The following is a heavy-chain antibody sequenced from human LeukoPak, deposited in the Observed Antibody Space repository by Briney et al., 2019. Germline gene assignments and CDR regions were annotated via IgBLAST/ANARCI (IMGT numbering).Heavy chain of an antibody. D-gene: IGHD3-10*02. CDR2: INPNSGGT. CDR3: GRACSVGSQFDC. Sequence: ASVKVSCKASGYTFTGYDMHWGRQAPGQGLEWMGCINPNSGGTNYAHKFQGRVTMTRDTPISTDSMELSRLRSDGTAVYYCGRACSVGSQFDCWGEGTPVTVSS. V-gene: IGHV1-2*02. CDR1: GYTFTGYD. J-gene: IGHJ4*02.